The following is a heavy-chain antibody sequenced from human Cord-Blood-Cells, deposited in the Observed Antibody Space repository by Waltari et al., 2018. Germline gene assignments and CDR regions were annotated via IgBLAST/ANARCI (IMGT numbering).Heavy chain of an antibody. CDR3: ARHPSITYFDY. J-gene: IGHJ4*02. CDR2: SYYSGST. CDR1: GGSISSSSYY. D-gene: IGHD6-6*01. V-gene: IGHV4-39*01. Sequence: QLQLQESGPGLVKPSETLSLTCTVSGGSISSSSYYWGWIRQPPGKGLEWIGSSYYSGSTYYNPSLKSRVTISVDTSKNQFSLKLSSVTAADTAVYYCARHPSITYFDYWGQGTLVTVSS.